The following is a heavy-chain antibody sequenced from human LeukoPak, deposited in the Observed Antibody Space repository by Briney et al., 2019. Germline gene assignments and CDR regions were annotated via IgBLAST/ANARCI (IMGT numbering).Heavy chain of an antibody. CDR3: ARKGKSSSWPIDY. D-gene: IGHD6-13*01. CDR2: IYYSGST. J-gene: IGHJ4*02. CDR1: GGSISSSSHY. Sequence: SETLSLTCTVSGGSISSSSHYWGWIRQPPGKGLEWTGSIYYSGSTYYNPSLKSRVTISADTSKNQFSLKLSSVTAADTAVYYCARKGKSSSWPIDYWGQGTLVTVSS. V-gene: IGHV4-39*01.